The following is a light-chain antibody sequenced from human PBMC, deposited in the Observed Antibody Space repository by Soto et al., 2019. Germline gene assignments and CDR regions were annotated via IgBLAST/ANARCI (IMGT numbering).Light chain of an antibody. Sequence: VLTQSPDVLSLSPGQTATLSCRASESVDRYVAWYQQKAGQAPRLPIYDGFTRATGVAARFSGSGSATDFTLTISSLEPEDFAVYYCQQRARWPSTFGPGTKVDIK. CDR2: DGF. J-gene: IGKJ2*02. V-gene: IGKV3-11*01. CDR3: QQRARWPST. CDR1: ESVDRY.